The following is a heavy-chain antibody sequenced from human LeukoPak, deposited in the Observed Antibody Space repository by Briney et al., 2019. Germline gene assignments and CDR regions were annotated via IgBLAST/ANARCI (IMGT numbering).Heavy chain of an antibody. Sequence: SETLSLTCTVSGGSISSYYWSWIRQPAGKGLEWIGRIYASGSTNYNPSLKSRVTMSVDTSKNQFSLKLSSVTAADTAVYYCARGDYYDSSGYYHFDYWGQGTLVTVSS. CDR2: IYASGST. V-gene: IGHV4-4*07. CDR3: ARGDYYDSSGYYHFDY. D-gene: IGHD3-22*01. CDR1: GGSISSYY. J-gene: IGHJ4*02.